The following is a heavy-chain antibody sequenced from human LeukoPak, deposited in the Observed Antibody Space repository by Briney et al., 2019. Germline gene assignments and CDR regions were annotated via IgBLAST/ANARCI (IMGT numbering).Heavy chain of an antibody. CDR2: INANSGGT. J-gene: IGHJ4*02. Sequence: ASVKVSCKASGYTFTGYHIHWVRQAPGQGLEWMGWINANSGGTKYAQKFQGRVTVTRDTSISTGYMELNSLISDDTAVYFCARDPIDGYYHFDLWGQGTLVTVAS. CDR1: GYTFTGYH. CDR3: ARDPIDGYYHFDL. V-gene: IGHV1-2*02. D-gene: IGHD5-24*01.